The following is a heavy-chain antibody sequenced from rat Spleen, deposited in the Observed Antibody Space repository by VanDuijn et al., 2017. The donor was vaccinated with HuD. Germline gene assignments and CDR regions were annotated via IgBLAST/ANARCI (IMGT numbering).Heavy chain of an antibody. V-gene: IGHV5-25*01. CDR1: GFTFNNYW. CDR2: ISTGGGNT. Sequence: EVQLVESGGGLVQPGRSLKLSCVASGFTFNNYWMTWVRQDPTKGLEWVASISTGGGNTYYRDSVKGRFTISRDNAKRTLYLQMDSLRSEDTATYYCARWSYYYDGSYYYYIDYWGQGVMVTVSS. J-gene: IGHJ2*01. D-gene: IGHD1-12*02. CDR3: ARWSYYYDGSYYYYIDY.